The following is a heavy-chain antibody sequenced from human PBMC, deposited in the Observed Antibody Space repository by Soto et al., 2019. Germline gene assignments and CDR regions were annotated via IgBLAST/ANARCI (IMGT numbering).Heavy chain of an antibody. CDR2: ISSSGSTA. J-gene: IGHJ4*02. CDR3: TRAAWFPYLSFY. Sequence: PSETLRLSCAASGFTFSRFELHWVRQAPGKGLEWISYISSSGSTAYYASSVEGRFTISRDNANNSVYLQMDSLRAEDTALYYCTRAAWFPYLSFYWGQGALVTVSS. V-gene: IGHV3-48*03. CDR1: GFTFSRFE. D-gene: IGHD3-10*01.